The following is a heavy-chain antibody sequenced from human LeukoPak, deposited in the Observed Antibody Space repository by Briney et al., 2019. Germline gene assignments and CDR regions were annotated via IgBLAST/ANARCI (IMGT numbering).Heavy chain of an antibody. CDR2: ISFDGSNK. D-gene: IGHD2-15*01. CDR1: GFTFSSYG. CDR3: ARAGYCSGGSCRINYYYGMDV. J-gene: IGHJ6*04. Sequence: PGRSLRLSCAASGFTFSSYGMHWVRQAPGKGLEWVAVISFDGSNKYYADSVKGRFTISRDNSKNTLYLQMNSLRAEDTAVYYCARAGYCSGGSCRINYYYGMDVWGKGTTVTVSS. V-gene: IGHV3-30*03.